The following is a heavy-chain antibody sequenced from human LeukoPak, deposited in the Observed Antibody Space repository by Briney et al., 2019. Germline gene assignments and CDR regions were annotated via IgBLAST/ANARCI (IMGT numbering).Heavy chain of an antibody. CDR2: IYYSGST. Sequence: SETLSLTCTVSGGSIRSSSYYWGWIRQPPGKGLEWIGSIYYSGSTYYNPSLKSRVTISVDTSKNQFSLKLSSVTAADTAVYYCAMPSLCFGELGGGIDPWGPGTLVTVSS. J-gene: IGHJ5*02. CDR1: GGSIRSSSYY. V-gene: IGHV4-39*01. CDR3: AMPSLCFGELGGGIDP. D-gene: IGHD3-10*01.